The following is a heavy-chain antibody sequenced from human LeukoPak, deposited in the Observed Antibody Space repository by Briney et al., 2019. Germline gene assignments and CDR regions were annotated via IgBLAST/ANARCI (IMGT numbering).Heavy chain of an antibody. J-gene: IGHJ4*02. CDR3: ATLGGYCSGGSCYSFDY. Sequence: SETLSLTCAVYGGSFSGYYWSWIRQPPGKGLEWIGEINHSGSTNYNPSLKSRVTISVDTSKNQFSLKLSSVTAADTAVYYCATLGGYCSGGSCYSFDYWGQGTLVTVSS. CDR1: GGSFSGYY. CDR2: INHSGST. D-gene: IGHD2-15*01. V-gene: IGHV4-34*01.